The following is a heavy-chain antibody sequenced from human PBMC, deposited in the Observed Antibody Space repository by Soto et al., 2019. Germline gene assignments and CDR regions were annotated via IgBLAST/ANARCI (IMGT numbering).Heavy chain of an antibody. CDR3: ARHGNTVTTGYYYGMDV. J-gene: IGHJ6*02. CDR2: MYYSGRT. V-gene: IGHV4-39*01. CDR1: GASISSSNYY. D-gene: IGHD4-17*01. Sequence: TLSLTCTVSGASISSSNYYWGWIRQPPGRGLEWIGTMYYSGRTYYNPSLKSRVTTSVDTSKNQFSLKLSAVTATDTAVYYCARHGNTVTTGYYYGMDVWGQGTTVTVSS.